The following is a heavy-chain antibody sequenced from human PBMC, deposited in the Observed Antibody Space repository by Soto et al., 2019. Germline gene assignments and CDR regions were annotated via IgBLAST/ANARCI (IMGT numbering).Heavy chain of an antibody. CDR2: INSDGSST. CDR1: GLTFSSYW. J-gene: IGHJ4*02. D-gene: IGHD3-3*01. Sequence: EVQLVESVGGLVQPGGSLRLSCEASGLTFSSYWMHWVRQSPGKGLVWVSRINSDGSSTCYADSVKGRFTISRDNAKNTLYLQMNSLRAEGTAVYYCAREGAGDFWSGYSPRFDYWGQGTLVTVSS. CDR3: AREGAGDFWSGYSPRFDY. V-gene: IGHV3-74*01.